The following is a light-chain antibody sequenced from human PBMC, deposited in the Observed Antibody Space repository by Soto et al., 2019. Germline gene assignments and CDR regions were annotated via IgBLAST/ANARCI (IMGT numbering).Light chain of an antibody. J-gene: IGKJ4*01. CDR1: KTLLHNDGKTY. CDR3: MQAIHLPLT. V-gene: IGKV2D-29*01. CDR2: EVS. Sequence: DMVMTQNPLSLSITPGLPASITCESSKTLLHNDGKTYLYWYLQKPGQPPHLLIYEVSKRFSGVPDRFSGSGSGTDFTLKISRVEAEDVGVYYCMQAIHLPLTFGGGTKVEMK.